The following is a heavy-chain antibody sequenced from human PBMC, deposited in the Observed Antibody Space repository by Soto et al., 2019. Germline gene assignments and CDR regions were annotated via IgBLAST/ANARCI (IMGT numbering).Heavy chain of an antibody. V-gene: IGHV1-8*01. CDR1: GYTFTSYD. D-gene: IGHD3-10*01. CDR3: ADSWLPTSY. J-gene: IGHJ4*02. CDR2: MNPNSGNT. Sequence: ASLKVSCKASGYTFTSYDISWVRQATGQGLEWMGWMNPNSGNTGYAQKFQGRVTMTRNTSISTAYMELNSLTVEDGAVYYCADSWLPTSYWGPGTLVTVSS.